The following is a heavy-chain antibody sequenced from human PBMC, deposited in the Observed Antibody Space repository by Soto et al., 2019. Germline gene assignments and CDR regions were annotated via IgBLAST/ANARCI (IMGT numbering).Heavy chain of an antibody. J-gene: IGHJ4*02. V-gene: IGHV2-70*11. Sequence: SGATPGNPTQTLTLACTFSGFSLPTSGMCVSWIRQPPGKALEWLARIDWDDDKYYSTSLKTRLTISKDTSKNQVVLTMTNMDPVDTATYYCARLTDSSAYYLDYSGQETLVTGSS. CDR1: GFSLPTSGMC. D-gene: IGHD3-22*01. CDR3: ARLTDSSAYYLDY. CDR2: IDWDDDK.